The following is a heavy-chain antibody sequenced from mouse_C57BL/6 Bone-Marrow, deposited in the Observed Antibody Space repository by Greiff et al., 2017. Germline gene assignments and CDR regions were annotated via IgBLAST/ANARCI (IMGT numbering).Heavy chain of an antibody. J-gene: IGHJ2*01. CDR1: GYTFTDYE. CDR2: IDPETGGT. Sequence: VQLQQSGAELVRPGASVTLSCKASGYTFTDYEMHWVKQTPVHGLEWIGAIDPETGGTAYNQKFKGKATLTADKSSSTAYMDLRSLTSEDSAVXYCTLYGSYCFDYWGQGTTLTVSS. V-gene: IGHV1-15*01. CDR3: TLYGSYCFDY. D-gene: IGHD1-1*01.